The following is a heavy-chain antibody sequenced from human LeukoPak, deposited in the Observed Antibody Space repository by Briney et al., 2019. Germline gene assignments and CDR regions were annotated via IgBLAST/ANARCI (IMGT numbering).Heavy chain of an antibody. D-gene: IGHD1-14*01. CDR3: ARTTSGLSHGAFDI. CDR1: GYSFSSYW. Sequence: PGASLKISFKGSGYSFSSYWIVWVRQMPGKGLEWMGIIYAGDSDTRHSPSFQGQVTISVDKSISTAYLQWSSLKASDTAMYYCARTTSGLSHGAFDIWGQGTMVTVSS. V-gene: IGHV5-51*01. J-gene: IGHJ3*02. CDR2: IYAGDSDT.